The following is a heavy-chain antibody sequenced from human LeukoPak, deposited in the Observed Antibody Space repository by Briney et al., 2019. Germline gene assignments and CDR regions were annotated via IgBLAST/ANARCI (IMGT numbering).Heavy chain of an antibody. V-gene: IGHV4-34*01. Sequence: SETLSLTCAVYGGSFSGYYWSWIRQPPGKGLEWIGEINHSGSTNYNPSLKSRVTISVDTSKNQFSLKLSSVTAADTAVYYCARDPAASGWCYDYWGQGTLVTVSS. J-gene: IGHJ4*02. CDR2: INHSGST. CDR1: GGSFSGYY. D-gene: IGHD6-19*01. CDR3: ARDPAASGWCYDY.